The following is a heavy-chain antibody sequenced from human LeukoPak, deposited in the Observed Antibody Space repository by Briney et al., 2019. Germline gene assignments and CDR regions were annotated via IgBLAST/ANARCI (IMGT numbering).Heavy chain of an antibody. CDR3: ARDGPRIQPDAFEI. V-gene: IGHV4-4*07. Sequence: SETLSLTCTVSGGSIRSYYWNWIRQPAGKGLEWIGRIYSSGSTNYNPSLKSRVTMSVDTSENQFSLKLSSVTAADTAVYYCARDGPRIQPDAFEIWGQGTMVTVSS. D-gene: IGHD5-18*01. J-gene: IGHJ3*02. CDR2: IYSSGST. CDR1: GGSIRSYY.